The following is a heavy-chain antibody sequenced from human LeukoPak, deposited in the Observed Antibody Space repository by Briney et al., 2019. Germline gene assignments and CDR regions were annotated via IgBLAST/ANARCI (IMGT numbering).Heavy chain of an antibody. D-gene: IGHD6-6*01. V-gene: IGHV5-51*01. CDR3: ARQGWVAPRTKALTFDY. CDR2: IYPGDSDT. CDR1: GYSFSTYW. J-gene: IGHJ4*02. Sequence: GESLKISCKGSGYSFSTYWIAWVRQMPGKGLEWMGIIYPGDSDTRYSPSFQGQVTISADKSISTAYLQWSSLRASDTAMYYCARQGWVAPRTKALTFDYWGQGTLVTVSS.